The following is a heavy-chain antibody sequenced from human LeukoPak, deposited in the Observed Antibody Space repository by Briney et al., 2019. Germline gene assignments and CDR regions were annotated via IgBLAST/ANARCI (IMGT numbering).Heavy chain of an antibody. J-gene: IGHJ4*02. Sequence: GASVNVSFTASGGTFISYAISWVRQAPGQGLEWMGGIIPIFGTANYAQKFQGRVTITADESTSTAYMELSSLRSEDTAVYYCARVGVGATDWGQGTLVTVSS. CDR2: IIPIFGTA. D-gene: IGHD1-26*01. CDR3: ARVGVGATD. V-gene: IGHV1-69*13. CDR1: GGTFISYA.